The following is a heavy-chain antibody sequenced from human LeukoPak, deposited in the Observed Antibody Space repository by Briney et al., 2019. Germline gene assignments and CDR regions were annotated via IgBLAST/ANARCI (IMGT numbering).Heavy chain of an antibody. Sequence: GGSLRLSCAVSGITLSNYGMSWARQAPGEGLEWAAGISDSGGSPNYADSVKGRFTISRDNPKNTLYLQLNSLRAEDTAVYFCARRGVVIRVILVGFHKEAFYFDSWGQGALVTVSS. CDR2: ISDSGGSP. D-gene: IGHD3-22*01. J-gene: IGHJ4*02. CDR1: GITLSNYG. CDR3: ARRGVVIRVILVGFHKEAFYFDS. V-gene: IGHV3-23*01.